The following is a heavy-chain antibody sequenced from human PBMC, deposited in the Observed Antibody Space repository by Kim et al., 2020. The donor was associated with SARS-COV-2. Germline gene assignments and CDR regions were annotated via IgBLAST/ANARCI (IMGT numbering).Heavy chain of an antibody. D-gene: IGHD3-22*01. J-gene: IGHJ2*01. Sequence: FQGRVTITADESTSTAYMGLSSLRSEDTAVYYCARVGDSSGQHPPWYFDLWGRGTLVTVSS. CDR3: ARVGDSSGQHPPWYFDL. V-gene: IGHV1-69*01.